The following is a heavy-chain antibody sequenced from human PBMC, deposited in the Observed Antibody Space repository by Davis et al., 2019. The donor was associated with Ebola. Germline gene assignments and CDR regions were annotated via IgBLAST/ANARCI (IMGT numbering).Heavy chain of an antibody. V-gene: IGHV4-34*01. CDR3: ATSKRLWYYGMDV. D-gene: IGHD2-21*01. J-gene: IGHJ6*02. CDR1: GESFSGHF. Sequence: SETLSLTCAIYGESFSGHFWSWIRQPPGKGLEWIGEINHSGSTNYNPSLKSRVTISVDTSKNQFSLKLSSVTAADTAVYYCATSKRLWYYGMDVWGQGTTVTVSS. CDR2: INHSGST.